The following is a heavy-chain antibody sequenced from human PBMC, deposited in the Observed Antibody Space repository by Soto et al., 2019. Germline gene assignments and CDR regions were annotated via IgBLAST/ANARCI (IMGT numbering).Heavy chain of an antibody. D-gene: IGHD3-10*02. Sequence: GGSLRLSCAASGFTFSSYGMHWVRQAPGKGLEWVAVISYDGGNKYYADSVKGRFTISRDNSKNTLYLQMNSLRAEDTAVYYRAKNLSNFVRGALGEYYYYYGMDVWGQGTTVTVS. J-gene: IGHJ6*02. CDR1: GFTFSSYG. CDR2: ISYDGGNK. CDR3: AKNLSNFVRGALGEYYYYYGMDV. V-gene: IGHV3-30*18.